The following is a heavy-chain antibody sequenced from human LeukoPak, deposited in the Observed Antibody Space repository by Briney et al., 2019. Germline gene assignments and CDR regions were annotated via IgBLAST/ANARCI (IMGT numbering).Heavy chain of an antibody. D-gene: IGHD6-6*01. CDR1: GFTFSSYA. J-gene: IGHJ6*03. V-gene: IGHV3-23*01. CDR2: ISGSGGST. CDR3: AKSSSSPGFYYYYYYMDV. Sequence: TGGSLRLSCAASGFTFSSYAMSWVRQAPGKGLEWVSAISGSGGSTYYADSVKGRFTISRDNSKNTLYLQMNSLRAEDTAVYYCAKSSSSPGFYYYYYYMDVWGKGTTVTVSS.